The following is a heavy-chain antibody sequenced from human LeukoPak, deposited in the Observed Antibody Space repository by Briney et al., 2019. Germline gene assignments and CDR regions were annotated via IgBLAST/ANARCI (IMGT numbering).Heavy chain of an antibody. Sequence: SETLSPTCTVSGGSISSYYWSWIRQPPGKGLEWIGYIYYSGSTNYNPSLKSRVTISVDTSKNQFSLKLSSVTAADTAVYYCARGLRDWSGYSAAFDYWGQGTLVTVSS. CDR3: ARGLRDWSGYSAAFDY. D-gene: IGHD3-3*01. V-gene: IGHV4-59*01. CDR2: IYYSGST. CDR1: GGSISSYY. J-gene: IGHJ4*02.